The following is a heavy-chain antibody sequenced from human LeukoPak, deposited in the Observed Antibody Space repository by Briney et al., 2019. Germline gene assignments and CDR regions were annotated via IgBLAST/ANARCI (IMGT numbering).Heavy chain of an antibody. V-gene: IGHV3-74*01. CDR2: INSDGGST. CDR1: GFTFSSYW. Sequence: GGSLRLSCAASGFTFSSYWMHWVRLAPGKGLLWVSRINSDGGSTNYADSVKGRFTISRDNAKNTLYLHMNSLRAEDTAMYYCARQSNYVLDYWGQGTLVTVSS. J-gene: IGHJ4*02. CDR3: ARQSNYVLDY. D-gene: IGHD4/OR15-4a*01.